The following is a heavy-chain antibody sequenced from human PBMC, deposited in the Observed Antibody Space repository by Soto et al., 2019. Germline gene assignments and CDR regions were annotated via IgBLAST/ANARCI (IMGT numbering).Heavy chain of an antibody. J-gene: IGHJ3*02. CDR2: ISGSGGST. D-gene: IGHD2-15*01. V-gene: IGHV3-23*01. Sequence: GGSLRLSCAASGFTFSSYAMSWVRQAPGKGLEWVSAISGSGGSTYYADSVKGRFTISRDNSKNTLYLQMNSLRAEDTAVYYCAKVRDIVVVVAALDAVDSWGQGTIVTVSS. CDR1: GFTFSSYA. CDR3: AKVRDIVVVVAALDAVDS.